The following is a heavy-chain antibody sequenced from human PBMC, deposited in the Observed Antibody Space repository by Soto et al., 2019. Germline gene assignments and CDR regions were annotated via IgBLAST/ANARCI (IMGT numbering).Heavy chain of an antibody. Sequence: QVQLQQSGPGLVKPSQTLSLTCAISGDSVSSYSVVWNWIRQSPSGGLEWLGRTYYRSKWYSEYALSMQSRITVNADTSKNQVTLQLGSVTPDHTAVYSCERLIGNRWLDYWGQGTLVTVSS. CDR3: ERLIGNRWLDY. V-gene: IGHV6-1*01. J-gene: IGHJ4*02. D-gene: IGHD3-9*01. CDR2: TYYRSKWYS. CDR1: GDSVSSYSVV.